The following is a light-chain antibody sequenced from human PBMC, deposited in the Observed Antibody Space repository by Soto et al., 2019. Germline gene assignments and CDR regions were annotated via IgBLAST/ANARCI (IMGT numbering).Light chain of an antibody. CDR1: QSVTSSY. V-gene: IGKV3-20*01. J-gene: IGKJ1*01. Sequence: VLTQSPGTLYLSPGERATLSCRASQSVTSSYLAWYQQKPGQAPRLLIYGASSRATGIPDRLSGSGSGTDFTLTISRLEPEDLAVYYCQHYGSSPGTFGQGTKV. CDR3: QHYGSSPGT. CDR2: GAS.